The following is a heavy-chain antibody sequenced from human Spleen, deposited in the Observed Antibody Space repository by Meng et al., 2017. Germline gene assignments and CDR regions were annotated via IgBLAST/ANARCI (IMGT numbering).Heavy chain of an antibody. CDR2: ISWNSGSI. V-gene: IGHV3-9*01. CDR1: GFTFDDYA. J-gene: IGHJ4*02. Sequence: SLKISCAASGFTFDDYAMHWVRQAPGKGLEWVSGISWNSGSIGYVDSVKGRFTISRDNAKNSLYLQMNSLRAEDTVLYYCARRDYWGQGTLVTVSS. CDR3: ARRDY.